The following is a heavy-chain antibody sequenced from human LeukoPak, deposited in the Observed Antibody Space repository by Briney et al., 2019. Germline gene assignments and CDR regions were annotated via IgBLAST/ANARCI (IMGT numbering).Heavy chain of an antibody. CDR1: GYTFTSYG. Sequence: GASVKVSCKASGYTFTSYGISWVRQAPGQGLEWMGWISAYNGNTNYAQKLQGRVTMTTDTSTSTAYMELRSLRSDDTAVYYCARAEYYYDSSGYDGAFDIWGQGTTVTVSS. V-gene: IGHV1-18*01. CDR2: ISAYNGNT. CDR3: ARAEYYYDSSGYDGAFDI. D-gene: IGHD3-22*01. J-gene: IGHJ3*02.